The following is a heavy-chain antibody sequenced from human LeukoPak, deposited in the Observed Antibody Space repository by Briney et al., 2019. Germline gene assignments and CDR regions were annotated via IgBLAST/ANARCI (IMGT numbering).Heavy chain of an antibody. CDR1: GCTFSSYA. J-gene: IGHJ4*02. CDR3: AKAGSGWIFDN. D-gene: IGHD6-19*01. CDR2: ISGSGVST. V-gene: IGHV3-23*01. Sequence: GGSLRLSCAASGCTFSSYAMSWVRQAPGKGLEWVSGISGSGVSTYYADSVKGRFTISRDNSKDTLYLQMTSLRAEDTAVYYCAKAGSGWIFDNWGQGTLVTVSS.